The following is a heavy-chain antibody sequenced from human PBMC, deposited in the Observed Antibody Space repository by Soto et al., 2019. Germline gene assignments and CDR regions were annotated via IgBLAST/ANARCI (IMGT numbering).Heavy chain of an antibody. CDR2: ISAGGHNS. CDR1: GFSLANFP. V-gene: IGHV3-48*02. CDR3: PKGPHPHIVRPYYFVS. J-gene: IGHJ4*02. D-gene: IGHD2-15*01. Sequence: GGSLRRSWVASGFSLANFPMNWVRQTRGKGLEWISYISAGGHNSYYAESVKGPFTISRANDSNSLLLQMTRLRDQDAALYSCPKGPHPHIVRPYYFVSWGQGLPVTVSS.